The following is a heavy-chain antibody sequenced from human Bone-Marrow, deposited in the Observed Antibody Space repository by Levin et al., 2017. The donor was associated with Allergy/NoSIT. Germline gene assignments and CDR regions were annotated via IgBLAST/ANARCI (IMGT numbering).Heavy chain of an antibody. J-gene: IGHJ4*02. V-gene: IGHV3-21*01. CDR3: AKHLGSYSIDY. CDR1: GFTFSSYS. CDR2: ISSSGSYI. D-gene: IGHD2-15*01. Sequence: PGGSLRLSCAASGFTFSSYSMNWVRQAPGKGLEPVSSISSSGSYIHYADSVKGRFTISRDNAKNSLYLQMNSLRAEDTAVYYCAKHLGSYSIDYWGQGTVVTVSS.